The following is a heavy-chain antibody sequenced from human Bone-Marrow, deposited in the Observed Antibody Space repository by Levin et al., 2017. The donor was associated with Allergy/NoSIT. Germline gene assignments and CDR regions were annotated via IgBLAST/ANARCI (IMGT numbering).Heavy chain of an antibody. CDR1: GYTFTSYA. CDR2: INAGNGNT. Sequence: ASVKVSCKASGYTFTSYAMHWVRQAPGQRLEWMGWINAGNGNTKYSQKFQGRVTITRDTSASTAYMELSSLRSEDTAVYYCARDVRYDSSGYYLPTGAFDYWGQGTLVTVSS. CDR3: ARDVRYDSSGYYLPTGAFDY. D-gene: IGHD3-22*01. J-gene: IGHJ4*02. V-gene: IGHV1-3*01.